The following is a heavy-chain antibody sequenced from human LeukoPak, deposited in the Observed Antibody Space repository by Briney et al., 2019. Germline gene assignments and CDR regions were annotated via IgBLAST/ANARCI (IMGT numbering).Heavy chain of an antibody. CDR1: GFTFDDYA. Sequence: GGSLRLSCAASGFTFDDYAMHWVRQAPGKGLEWVSGISWNSGSIGYADSVKGRFTISRDNAKNSLYLQTNSLRAEDTAVYYCARAGQEWFGELGFDQWGQGTLVIVSS. J-gene: IGHJ4*02. V-gene: IGHV3-9*01. D-gene: IGHD3-10*01. CDR3: ARAGQEWFGELGFDQ. CDR2: ISWNSGSI.